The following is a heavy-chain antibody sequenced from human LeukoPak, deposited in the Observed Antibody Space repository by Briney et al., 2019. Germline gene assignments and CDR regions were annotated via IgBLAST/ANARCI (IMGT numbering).Heavy chain of an antibody. D-gene: IGHD3-22*01. CDR3: AKNEGYWDSSGPDY. CDR1: GFTFDDYA. CDR2: ISGDGGST. V-gene: IGHV3-43*02. J-gene: IGHJ4*02. Sequence: PGGSLRLSCAASGFTFDDYAMHWVRQAPGKGLEWVSLISGDGGSTYYADSVKGRFTISRDNSKNSLYLQMNSLRTGDTALYYCAKNEGYWDSSGPDYWGQGTLVTVSS.